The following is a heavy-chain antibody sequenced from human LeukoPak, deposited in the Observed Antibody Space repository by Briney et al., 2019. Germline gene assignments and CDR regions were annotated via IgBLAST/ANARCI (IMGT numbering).Heavy chain of an antibody. J-gene: IGHJ6*02. V-gene: IGHV5-51*01. D-gene: IGHD5/OR15-5a*01. CDR1: GHSFTTTW. CDR3: ARHVSQGYGLDV. Sequence: GESLQISCQYSGHSFTTTWIGWVRQMPGKGLEWMGIIYPRDSDTRYSVSFQGQVTISVDKSISTAYLQWSSLKASDTAMYYCARHVSQGYGLDVWGQGSTVTVSS. CDR2: IYPRDSDT.